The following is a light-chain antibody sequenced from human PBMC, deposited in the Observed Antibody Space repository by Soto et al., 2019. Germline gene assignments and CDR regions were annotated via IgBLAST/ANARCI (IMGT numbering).Light chain of an antibody. CDR1: QDISNY. CDR2: DAS. V-gene: IGKV1-33*01. Sequence: DIQMTQSPSSLSASVGDRVTITCQPSQDISNYLNWYQQKPGKAPKLLIYDASNLETGVPSRFSGSGSGTDFTFTIRSLQPEDIATYYCQQYDNLPPFTFGPGTTVDIK. J-gene: IGKJ3*01. CDR3: QQYDNLPPFT.